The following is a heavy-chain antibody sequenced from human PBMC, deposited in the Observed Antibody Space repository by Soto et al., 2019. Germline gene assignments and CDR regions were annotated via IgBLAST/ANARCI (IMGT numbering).Heavy chain of an antibody. J-gene: IGHJ4*02. CDR1: GGSISSSNYY. V-gene: IGHV4-39*01. CDR2: IYSSGST. CDR3: ARVPDR. Sequence: SETLSLTCTVSGGSISSSNYYWGWIRQPPGKGLEWIGSIYSSGSTYYNPSLKSRVTMSVDTSKKLVSLRLSSVTAADTAVYFCARVPDRWGQGPPVTVSS.